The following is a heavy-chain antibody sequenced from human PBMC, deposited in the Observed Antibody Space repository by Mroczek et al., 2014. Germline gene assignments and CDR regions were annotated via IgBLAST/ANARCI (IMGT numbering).Heavy chain of an antibody. CDR2: ISYDGSNK. Sequence: QVQLVESGGGVVQPGRSLRLSCAASGFTFSSYAMHWVRQAPGKGLEWVAVISYDGSNKYYADSVKGRFTISRDNSKNTLYLQMNSLRAEDTAVYYCARGGGWSFYYYYYMDVVGTKGPRSPSP. D-gene: IGHD6-19*01. CDR3: ARGGGWSFYYYYYMDV. V-gene: IGHV3-30-3*01. J-gene: IGHJ6*03. CDR1: GFTFSSYA.